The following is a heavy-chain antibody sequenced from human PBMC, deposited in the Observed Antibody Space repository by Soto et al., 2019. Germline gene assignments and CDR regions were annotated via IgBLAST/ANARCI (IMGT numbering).Heavy chain of an antibody. Sequence: QVQLVESGGGVVQPGRSLRLSCAASGFTFSSYAMHWFRQAPGKGLEWVAVISYDGSNKYYADSVKGRFTISRDNSKNTLYLQMNSRRAEDTAVYYCARGDVRYWGQGSLVTVSS. V-gene: IGHV3-30-3*01. CDR1: GFTFSSYA. CDR2: ISYDGSNK. J-gene: IGHJ4*02. CDR3: ARGDVRY.